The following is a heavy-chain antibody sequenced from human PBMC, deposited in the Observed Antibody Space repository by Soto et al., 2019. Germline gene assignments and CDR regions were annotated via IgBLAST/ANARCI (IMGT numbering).Heavy chain of an antibody. V-gene: IGHV4-39*01. Sequence: QLQLQESGPGLVKPSETLSLTCTVSGGSISGLTYNWGWIRQPPGQGLQWIGSIYDSGSPYYNQSLKGRVTLSVDTFKKQFSLRLTSVTVADTALYYGARHTMKTVTTFDCWGQGALVTVSS. CDR3: ARHTMKTVTTFDC. CDR1: GGSISGLTYN. CDR2: IYDSGSP. J-gene: IGHJ4*02. D-gene: IGHD4-17*01.